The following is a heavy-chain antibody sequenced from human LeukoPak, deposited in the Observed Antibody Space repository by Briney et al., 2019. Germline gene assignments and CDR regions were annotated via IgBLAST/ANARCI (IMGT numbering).Heavy chain of an antibody. Sequence: SVKVSCKASGGTSSSYAISWVRQAPGQGLEWMGRIIPILGIANYAQKFQGRVTITADKSTSTAYMELSSLRSEDTAVYYCARDGGYDILTGSHYFDYWGQGTLVTVSS. CDR3: ARDGGYDILTGSHYFDY. D-gene: IGHD3-9*01. J-gene: IGHJ4*02. CDR1: GGTSSSYA. CDR2: IIPILGIA. V-gene: IGHV1-69*04.